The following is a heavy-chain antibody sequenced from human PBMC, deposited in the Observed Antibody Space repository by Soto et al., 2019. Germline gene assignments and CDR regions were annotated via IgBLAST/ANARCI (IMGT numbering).Heavy chain of an antibody. CDR3: ARGYAPDFRVYYFDS. J-gene: IGHJ4*02. Sequence: SETLSLTCSVSGGSISDYYWTWIRQSPGQGLEWIAYIHDSGSAAYNPSLKSRVTMSVDKSKNQFSLKLTSVAAADTAVYYCARGYAPDFRVYYFDSWGQGALVTV. V-gene: IGHV4-59*01. D-gene: IGHD5-12*01. CDR1: GGSISDYY. CDR2: IHDSGSA.